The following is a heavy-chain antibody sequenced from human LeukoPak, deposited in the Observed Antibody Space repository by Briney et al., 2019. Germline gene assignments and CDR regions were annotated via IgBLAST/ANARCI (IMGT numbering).Heavy chain of an antibody. V-gene: IGHV1-8*01. CDR2: MNPNSGNT. J-gene: IGHJ6*02. CDR1: GYTFTSYD. CDR3: ARGFKGYYYYYGMDV. Sequence: ASVTVSCKASGYTFTSYDINWVRQATGQGLEWMGWMNPNSGNTGYAQKFQGRVTMTRNTSISTAYMELSSLRSEDTAVYYCARGFKGYYYYYGMDVWGQGTTVTVSS.